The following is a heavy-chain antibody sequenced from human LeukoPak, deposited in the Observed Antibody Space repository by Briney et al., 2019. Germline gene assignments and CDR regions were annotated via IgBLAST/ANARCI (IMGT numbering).Heavy chain of an antibody. CDR3: ARDALYCSGGSCYLEYYFDY. Sequence: PGGSLRLSCAASGFTFSSYGMHWVRQAPGKGLEWVAVIWYDGSNKYYADSVKGRFTISRDNAKNSLYLQMNSLRAEDTPVYYCARDALYCSGGSCYLEYYFDYWGQGTLVTVSS. V-gene: IGHV3-33*01. CDR2: IWYDGSNK. CDR1: GFTFSSYG. J-gene: IGHJ4*02. D-gene: IGHD2-15*01.